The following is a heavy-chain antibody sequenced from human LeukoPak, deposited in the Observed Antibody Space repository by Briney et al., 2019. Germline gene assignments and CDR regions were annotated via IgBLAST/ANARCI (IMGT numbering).Heavy chain of an antibody. J-gene: IGHJ4*02. Sequence: GGSLRLSRAASGFTFSSYAMSWVRQAPGKGLEWVSTIDSSAGSPDYADSVKGRFTISRDNSKNTLYLQMNSLRAEDTAVYYCAKAQIKDSTWSYFDYWGQGTLATVSS. D-gene: IGHD6-13*01. CDR3: AKAQIKDSTWSYFDY. CDR1: GFTFSSYA. CDR2: IDSSAGSP. V-gene: IGHV3-23*01.